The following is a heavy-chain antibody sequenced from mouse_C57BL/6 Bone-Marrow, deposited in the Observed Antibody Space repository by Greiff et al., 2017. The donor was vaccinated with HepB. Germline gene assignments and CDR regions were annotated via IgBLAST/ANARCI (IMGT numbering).Heavy chain of an antibody. CDR3: ARHEVYYGSPLAY. CDR2: ISNGGGST. J-gene: IGHJ3*01. CDR1: GFTFSDYY. D-gene: IGHD1-1*01. Sequence: EVKLMESGGGLVQPGGSLKLSCAASGFTFSDYYMYWVRQTPEKRLEWVAYISNGGGSTYYPDTVKGRVTISRDKAKNTRYLQMSLLKSEDTAMYYCARHEVYYGSPLAYWGQGTLVTVSA. V-gene: IGHV5-12*01.